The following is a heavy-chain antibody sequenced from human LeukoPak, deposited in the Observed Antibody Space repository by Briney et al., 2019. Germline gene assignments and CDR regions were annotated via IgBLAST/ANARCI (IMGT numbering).Heavy chain of an antibody. D-gene: IGHD2-15*01. Sequence: GGSLRLSCAASGFTFSSYWMSWVRQAPGKGLEWVANIKQDGSEKYYVDSVKGRFTISRDNAKNSLYLQMDSLRAEDTAAYYCARVSVVVVAASDYFDYWGQGTLVTVSS. V-gene: IGHV3-7*01. J-gene: IGHJ4*02. CDR3: ARVSVVVVAASDYFDY. CDR2: IKQDGSEK. CDR1: GFTFSSYW.